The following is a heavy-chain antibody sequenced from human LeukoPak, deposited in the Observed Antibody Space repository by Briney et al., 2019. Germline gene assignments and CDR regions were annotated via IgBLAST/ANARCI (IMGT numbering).Heavy chain of an antibody. V-gene: IGHV4-4*02. J-gene: IGHJ4*02. Sequence: SGTLSLTCAVSGGSISSSNWWSWVRQPPGKGLEWIGEIYHSGSTNYNPSLKSRVTMSVDTSKNQFSLKLSSVTAADTAVYYCARENVEYYYDSSGSFMFDYWGQGTLVTVSS. CDR3: ARENVEYYYDSSGSFMFDY. CDR2: IYHSGST. D-gene: IGHD3-22*01. CDR1: GGSISSSNW.